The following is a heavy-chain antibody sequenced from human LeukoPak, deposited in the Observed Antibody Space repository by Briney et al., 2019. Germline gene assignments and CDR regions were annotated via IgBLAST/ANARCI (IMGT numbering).Heavy chain of an antibody. CDR3: VRDYVFGDYWYWYFDL. V-gene: IGHV4-39*07. Sequence: KSSETLSLTCTVSGGSISSSNYYWGWIRQPPGKGLEWIGTISYNGDINYNPSLKSRVTILLDKSKNHFSLNLSSVAAADTAVYFCVRDYVFGDYWYWYFDLWGRGTLVTISS. CDR2: ISYNGDI. J-gene: IGHJ2*01. D-gene: IGHD4-17*01. CDR1: GGSISSSNYY.